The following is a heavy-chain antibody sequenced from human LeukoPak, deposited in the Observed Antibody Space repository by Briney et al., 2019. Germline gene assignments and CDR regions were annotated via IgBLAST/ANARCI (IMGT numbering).Heavy chain of an antibody. J-gene: IGHJ4*02. D-gene: IGHD7-27*01. Sequence: GGSLRLSCAASGFTFSSYTMSWVRQAPGKGLEWVSTITTSDGNTYYADSVKGRFTVPRDNSKNTLYLQMNSLRAEDTAVYYCAKDGGLWVSAHWGDSWGRGTLVTVSS. CDR3: AKDGGLWVSAHWGDS. CDR2: ITTSDGNT. CDR1: GFTFSSYT. V-gene: IGHV3-23*01.